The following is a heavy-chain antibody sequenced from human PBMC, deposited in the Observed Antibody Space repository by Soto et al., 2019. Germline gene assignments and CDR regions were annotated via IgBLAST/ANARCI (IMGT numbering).Heavy chain of an antibody. CDR1: GYSFSTYD. CDR3: ATSYDSGFDP. D-gene: IGHD3-3*01. J-gene: IGHJ5*02. V-gene: IGHV1-18*04. Sequence: LLLQSGAELKKPGASVKISCKASGYSFSTYDISWLQQAPGQGPEWMGRISPKNGNTNYAQNFQDRVTMTADTSSSTAFMELRGLRSDDTAKYYCATSYDSGFDPWGQGTLVTVSS. CDR2: ISPKNGNT.